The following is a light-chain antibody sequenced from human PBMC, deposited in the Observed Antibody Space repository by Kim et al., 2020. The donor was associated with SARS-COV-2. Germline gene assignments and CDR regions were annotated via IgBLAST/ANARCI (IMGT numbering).Light chain of an antibody. CDR3: QQRTNWPPMYT. V-gene: IGKV3-11*01. CDR2: DAS. Sequence: DIVLTQSPATLSLSLGERATLSCRASQSVSNYLAWYQQRPGQAPRLLISDASNRATGIPARFSGSGSGTDFTLTISSLEPEDFAVYYCQQRTNWPPMYTFGQGTKLEI. CDR1: QSVSNY. J-gene: IGKJ2*01.